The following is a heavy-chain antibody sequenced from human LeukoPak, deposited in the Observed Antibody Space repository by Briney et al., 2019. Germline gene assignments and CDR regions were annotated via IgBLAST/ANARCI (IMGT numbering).Heavy chain of an antibody. CDR3: AREPLRMSNHFDY. CDR1: GFTFSSYG. D-gene: IGHD3-16*01. Sequence: PGRSLRLSCAASGFTFSSYGMHWVRQAPGKGLEWVAVISYDGSNKYYADSVKGRFTISRDNSKNTLYLQMNSLRAEDTAVYYCAREPLRMSNHFDYWGQGTLVTVSS. J-gene: IGHJ4*02. CDR2: ISYDGSNK. V-gene: IGHV3-30*03.